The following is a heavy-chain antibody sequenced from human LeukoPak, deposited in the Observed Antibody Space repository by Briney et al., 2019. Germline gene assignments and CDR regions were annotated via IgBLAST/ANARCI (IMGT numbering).Heavy chain of an antibody. V-gene: IGHV3-48*03. J-gene: IGHJ4*02. CDR1: GFTFSSYE. CDR2: ISSSGSTI. Sequence: GGSLRLSCAASGFTFSSYEMNWVRQAPGKGLEWVSYISSSGSTIYIADSVKGRFTISRDNARNSLYLQMNSLRAEDTAVYYCARERGYSGYDYFIDSPSDYWGQGTLVTVSS. D-gene: IGHD5-12*01. CDR3: ARERGYSGYDYFIDSPSDY.